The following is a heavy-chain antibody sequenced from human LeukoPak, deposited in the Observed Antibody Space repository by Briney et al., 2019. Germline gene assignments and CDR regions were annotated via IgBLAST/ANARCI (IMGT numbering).Heavy chain of an antibody. Sequence: ASVKVSCKASGYTFTSYYMHWVRQAPGQGLEWMGIINPSGGSTSYAQKFQGRVTMTRDTSTSTVYMELSSLRSEDTAVYYCAKCMVVVAATAPFDYWGQGTLVTVSS. CDR1: GYTFTSYY. CDR3: AKCMVVVAATAPFDY. V-gene: IGHV1-46*01. J-gene: IGHJ4*02. CDR2: INPSGGST. D-gene: IGHD2-15*01.